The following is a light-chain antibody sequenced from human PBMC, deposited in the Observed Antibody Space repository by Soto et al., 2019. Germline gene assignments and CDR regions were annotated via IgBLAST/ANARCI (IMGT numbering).Light chain of an antibody. CDR2: EVS. Sequence: QSALTQPASVSGSPGQSITISCPGTSSDVGGYNYVSWYQQHPGRAPKLMIYEVSDRPSGVSNRFSGSKSGNTASLTISGLQAEDEADCYCSSYTSSKTWVFGGGTKLTVL. CDR1: SSDVGGYNY. CDR3: SSYTSSKTWV. V-gene: IGLV2-14*01. J-gene: IGLJ3*02.